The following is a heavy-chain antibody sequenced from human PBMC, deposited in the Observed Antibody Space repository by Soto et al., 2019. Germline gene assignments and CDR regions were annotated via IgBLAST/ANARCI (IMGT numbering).Heavy chain of an antibody. V-gene: IGHV4-31*03. CDR2: IYYSGST. J-gene: IGHJ6*02. Sequence: QVQLQESGPGLVKPSQTLSLTCTVSGGSISSGGYYWSWIRQHPGKGLEWIGYIYYSGSTYYNPSLKSRVTISVDTSKNQCSLKLSSVTAADTAVYYCARTPSYGDSQTIDGMDVWGQGTTVTVSS. D-gene: IGHD4-17*01. CDR1: GGSISSGGYY. CDR3: ARTPSYGDSQTIDGMDV.